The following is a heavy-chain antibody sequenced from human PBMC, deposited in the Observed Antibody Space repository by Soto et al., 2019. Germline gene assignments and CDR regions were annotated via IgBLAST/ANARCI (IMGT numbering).Heavy chain of an antibody. CDR1: GFTFSSYG. Sequence: QVQLVESGGGVVQPGRSLRLSCAASGFTFSSYGMHWVRQAPGKGLEWVAVISYDGSNKYYADSVKGRFTISRDNSKNTLYLQMNSLRAEDTAVYYCADSGSSSWYGFDYWGQGTLVTVSS. V-gene: IGHV3-30*03. D-gene: IGHD6-13*01. CDR3: ADSGSSSWYGFDY. J-gene: IGHJ4*02. CDR2: ISYDGSNK.